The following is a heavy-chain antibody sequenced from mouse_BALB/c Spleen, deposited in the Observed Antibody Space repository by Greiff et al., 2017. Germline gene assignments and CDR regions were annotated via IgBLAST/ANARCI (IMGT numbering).Heavy chain of an antibody. J-gene: IGHJ4*01. Sequence: QVQLQQSGPALVKPGASVKMSCKASGYTFTDYVISWVKQRTGQGLEWIGEIYPGSGSTYYNEKFKGKATLTADKSSNTAYMQLSSLTSEDSAVYFCTPTVVATDAMDYWGQGTSVTVSA. D-gene: IGHD1-1*01. CDR3: TPTVVATDAMDY. CDR2: IYPGSGST. CDR1: GYTFTDYV. V-gene: IGHV1-77*01.